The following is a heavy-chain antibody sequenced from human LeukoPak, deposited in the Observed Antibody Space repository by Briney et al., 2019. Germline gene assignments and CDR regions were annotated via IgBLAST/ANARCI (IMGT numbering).Heavy chain of an antibody. CDR2: IIPIFGTA. J-gene: IGHJ4*02. CDR3: ARVGRIGELRFSY. D-gene: IGHD1-26*01. Sequence: GASVKVSCKAPGGTFSNYAISWVRQAPGQGLEWMGGIIPIFGTANYAQKFRGRVTITADKSTRTAYMELSSLRSEDTAVYYCARVGRIGELRFSYWGQGTLVTVSS. V-gene: IGHV1-69*06. CDR1: GGTFSNYA.